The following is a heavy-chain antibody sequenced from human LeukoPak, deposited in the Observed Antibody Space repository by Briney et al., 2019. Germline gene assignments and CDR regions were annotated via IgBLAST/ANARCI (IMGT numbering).Heavy chain of an antibody. CDR1: GYTFTSYG. J-gene: IGHJ2*01. CDR3: ARAGSGWYSKYFDL. Sequence: ASVKVSCKASGYTFTSYGISWVRQAPGQGLEWMGWISAYSGNTNYAQKLQGRVTMTTDTSTSTAYMELRSLRSDDTAVYYCARAGSGWYSKYFDLWGRGTLVTVSS. CDR2: ISAYSGNT. D-gene: IGHD6-19*01. V-gene: IGHV1-18*01.